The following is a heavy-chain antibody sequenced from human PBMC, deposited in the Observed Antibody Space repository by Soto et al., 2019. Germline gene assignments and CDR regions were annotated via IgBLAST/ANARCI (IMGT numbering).Heavy chain of an antibody. CDR2: INAGNGNT. J-gene: IGHJ5*02. D-gene: IGHD3-22*01. CDR3: VRAPLGYYDSSGYYYPHNWFDP. V-gene: IGHV1-3*01. CDR1: GYTFTGYA. Sequence: ASVKVSCKASGYTFTGYAMHWVRQAPGQRLEWMGWINAGNGNTKYSQKFQGRVTITRDTSASTAYMELSSLRSEDTAVYYCVRAPLGYYDSSGYYYPHNWFDPWGQGTLVTVSS.